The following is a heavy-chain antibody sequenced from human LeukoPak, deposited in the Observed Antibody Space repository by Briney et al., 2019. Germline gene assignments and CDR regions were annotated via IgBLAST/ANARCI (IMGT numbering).Heavy chain of an antibody. V-gene: IGHV4-38-2*01. CDR2: IYHTGSA. CDR3: ARYCTSTTCILRGFDY. D-gene: IGHD2-2*01. Sequence: PSETLSLTCSVSGYSFTSGHYWGWIRPPPGKGPEWIANIYHTGSAHYNPSLKSRVTISVDTSKNQFSLKLSSVTAADTAVYYCARYCTSTTCILRGFDYWGQGTLVTVSS. CDR1: GYSFTSGHY. J-gene: IGHJ4*02.